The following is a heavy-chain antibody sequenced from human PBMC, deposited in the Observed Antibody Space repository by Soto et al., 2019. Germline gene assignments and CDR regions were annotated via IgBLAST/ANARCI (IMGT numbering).Heavy chain of an antibody. V-gene: IGHV1-69*13. CDR2: IIPIFGTA. J-gene: IGHJ4*02. CDR1: GGTFSSYA. D-gene: IGHD5-12*01. CDR3: ASRSRIGGYDRLLDY. Sequence: SVKVSWKASGGTFSSYAISWVRQAPGQGLEWMGGIIPIFGTANYAQKFQGRVTITADESTSTAYMELSSLRSEDTAVFYCASRSRIGGYDRLLDYWGQGTLVTVSS.